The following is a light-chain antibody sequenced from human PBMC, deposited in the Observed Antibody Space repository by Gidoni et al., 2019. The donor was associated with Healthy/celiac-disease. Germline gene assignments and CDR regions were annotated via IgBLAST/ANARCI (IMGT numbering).Light chain of an antibody. J-gene: IGKJ4*01. CDR1: QSVSSN. CDR2: GAS. V-gene: IGKV3-15*01. CDR3: QQYNNWPLLX. Sequence: EIVMTQSPATLSVSPGERATLSCRASQSVSSNLAWYQQKPGQAPRLLIYGASTRATGIPARFSGSGSGTEFTLTISSLQSEDFAVYYCQQYNNWPLLXVXGGTKVEIK.